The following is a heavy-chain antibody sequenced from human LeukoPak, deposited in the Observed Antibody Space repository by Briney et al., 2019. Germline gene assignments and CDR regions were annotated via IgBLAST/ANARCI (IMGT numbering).Heavy chain of an antibody. V-gene: IGHV3-23*01. CDR1: GFTLNTFA. J-gene: IGHJ4*02. CDR3: ARLTANHFDF. CDR2: CGTNGINI. Sequence: GGSLRLSCAACGFTLNTFAVIWLRQAPGMGLEDVSVCGTNGINIYYADSVRSRFTITSDDSKNTLFLQMSSLRAEDTAIDYCARLTANHFDFWSQGTPVTVSS. D-gene: IGHD2-21*02.